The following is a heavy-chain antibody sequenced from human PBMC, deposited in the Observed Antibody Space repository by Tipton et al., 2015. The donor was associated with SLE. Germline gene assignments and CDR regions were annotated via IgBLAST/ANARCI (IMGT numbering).Heavy chain of an antibody. CDR1: GFTFSNYG. CDR3: AKEGIYDVVGLGGGMDV. Sequence: SLRLSCAAPGFTFSNYGMHWVRQAPGKGLEWVAVIWYDGSNKYYPDSVKGRFTISRDNSKNTLYLQMNSLRAEDTALYYCAKEGIYDVVGLGGGMDVWGQGTTFTVSS. V-gene: IGHV3-30*18. D-gene: IGHD2-15*01. CDR2: IWYDGSNK. J-gene: IGHJ6*02.